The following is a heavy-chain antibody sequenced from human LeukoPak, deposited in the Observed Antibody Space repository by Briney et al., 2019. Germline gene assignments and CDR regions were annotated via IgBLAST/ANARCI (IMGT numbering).Heavy chain of an antibody. V-gene: IGHV4-59*01. J-gene: IGHJ6*03. CDR1: GGSISSYY. Sequence: SETLSLTCTVSGGSISSYYWSWIRQPPGKGLEWIGYIYYSGSTNYNPSLKSRVTISVDTSKNQFSLKLSSVTAADTAVYYCAKGSIVGATSYYYLDVWGTGTTVTVSS. CDR3: AKGSIVGATSYYYLDV. D-gene: IGHD1-26*01. CDR2: IYYSGST.